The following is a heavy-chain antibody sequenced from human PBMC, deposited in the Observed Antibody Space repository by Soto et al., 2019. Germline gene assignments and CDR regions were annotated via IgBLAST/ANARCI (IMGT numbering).Heavy chain of an antibody. CDR2: IDPSDSYT. CDR1: GYSFTSYW. V-gene: IGHV5-10-1*01. J-gene: IGHJ5*02. Sequence: GESLKISCKGSGYSFTSYWISWVRQMPGKGLEWMGRIDPSDSYTNYSPSFQGHVTISADKSLSTAYLQWDSLRASDTATYYCARGGPQVVHNWVDPWGQGTLVTVSS. CDR3: ARGGPQVVHNWVDP. D-gene: IGHD2-15*01.